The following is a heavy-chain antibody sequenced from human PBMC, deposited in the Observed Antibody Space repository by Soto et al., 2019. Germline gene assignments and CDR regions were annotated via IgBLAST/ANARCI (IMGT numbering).Heavy chain of an antibody. CDR1: GFTFSSAA. V-gene: IGHV3-23*01. CDR3: AKEGGYTYGYVDC. Sequence: EVQLLESGGGLEQPGGSLRLSCAASGFTFSSAAMSWVRQAPGKGLEWVSVISGSGGSTYYADSVKGRFTISRDNSENTLYLQINSLRAEDTAVYYCAKEGGYTYGYVDCWGQGTLVTVSS. J-gene: IGHJ4*02. CDR2: ISGSGGST. D-gene: IGHD5-18*01.